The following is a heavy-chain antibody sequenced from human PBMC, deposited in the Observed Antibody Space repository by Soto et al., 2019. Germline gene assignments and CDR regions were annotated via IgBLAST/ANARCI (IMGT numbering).Heavy chain of an antibody. CDR2: IYHTGNT. J-gene: IGHJ6*02. CDR1: GGSVNTGDNY. CDR3: AREPLDGMDV. V-gene: IGHV4-30-4*01. Sequence: QVQLHQSGPGLVKPSQTLSLECTVIGGSVNTGDNYWSWVRQSPGRCLEWIGDIYHTGNTFYNPALDIRVTMSVYASKNQLSLTLTSVTAADTAVYFCAREPLDGMDVWGQGTNVTVSS.